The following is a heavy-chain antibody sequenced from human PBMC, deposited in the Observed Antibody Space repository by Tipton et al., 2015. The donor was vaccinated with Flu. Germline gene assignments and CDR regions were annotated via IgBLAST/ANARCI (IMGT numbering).Heavy chain of an antibody. J-gene: IGHJ6*02. CDR1: GHTFTGYY. CDR3: ARDIVVVPAAIEPVELNNYHYGMDV. CDR2: INPNSGGT. Sequence: QVQLVQSGAEVKKPGASVKVSCKASGHTFTGYYMHWVRQAPGQGLEWMGWINPNSGGTNYAQKFQGWVTMTRDTSISTVYMELSRLRSDDTAVYYCARDIVVVPAAIEPVELNNYHYGMDVWGQGTTVTVSS. D-gene: IGHD2-2*01. V-gene: IGHV1-2*04.